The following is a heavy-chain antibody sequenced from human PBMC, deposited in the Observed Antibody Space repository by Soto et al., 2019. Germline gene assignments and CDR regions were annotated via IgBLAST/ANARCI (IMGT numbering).Heavy chain of an antibody. CDR1: GFTFSSYW. CDR2: IKQDGSEK. D-gene: IGHD2-15*01. Sequence: EVQLVESGGGLVQPGGSLRLSCAASGFTFSSYWMSWVRQAPGKELEWVANIKQDGSEKYYVDSVKGRFTISRDNAKNSLYLQMNSLRAEDTAVYYCARGVVVVAASSNYWGQGTLVTVSS. J-gene: IGHJ4*02. V-gene: IGHV3-7*01. CDR3: ARGVVVVAASSNY.